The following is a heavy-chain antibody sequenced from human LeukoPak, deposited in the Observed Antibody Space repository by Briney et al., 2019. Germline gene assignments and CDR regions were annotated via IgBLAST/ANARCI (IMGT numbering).Heavy chain of an antibody. CDR3: ATSLHDYGDFNIHYFDY. V-gene: IGHV5-51*01. CDR2: IYPGDSDT. Sequence: GESLKISCKGSGYSFTSYWIGWVRQIPGNGLEWMGIIYPGDSDTRYSPSFQGQGTISADKSISTAYLQWSSLKASDTAMYYCATSLHDYGDFNIHYFDYWGQGTLVTVSS. CDR1: GYSFTSYW. J-gene: IGHJ4*02. D-gene: IGHD4-17*01.